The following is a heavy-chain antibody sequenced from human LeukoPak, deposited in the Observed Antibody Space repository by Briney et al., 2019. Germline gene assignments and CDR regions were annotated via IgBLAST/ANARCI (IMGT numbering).Heavy chain of an antibody. CDR2: INHSGST. Sequence: PSETLSLTCAVYGGSFSGYYWSWIRQPPGKGLEWIGEINHSGSTNYNPSLKSRVTISVDTSKNQFSLKLSSVTAADTAVYYRARGESDYYDSSGYYYNWFDPWGQGTLVTVSS. J-gene: IGHJ5*02. V-gene: IGHV4-34*01. D-gene: IGHD3-22*01. CDR3: ARGESDYYDSSGYYYNWFDP. CDR1: GGSFSGYY.